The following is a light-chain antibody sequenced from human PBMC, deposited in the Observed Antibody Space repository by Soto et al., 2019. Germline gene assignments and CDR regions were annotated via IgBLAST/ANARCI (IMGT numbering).Light chain of an antibody. Sequence: AIRMTQSPSSLSASTGDRVTITCRASQGISSYLAWYQQKPGKAPKLLIYAASTLQSGVPSRFSGSGSGTDFTLTISCLQSEDFATYYCQQYYSYPPFTLVPGTKVGIK. CDR3: QQYYSYPPFT. CDR1: QGISSY. V-gene: IGKV1-8*01. CDR2: AAS. J-gene: IGKJ3*01.